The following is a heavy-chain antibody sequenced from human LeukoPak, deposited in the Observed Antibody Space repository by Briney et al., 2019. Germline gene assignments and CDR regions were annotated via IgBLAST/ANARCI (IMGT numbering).Heavy chain of an antibody. CDR3: TRVRLGAATRYFDY. J-gene: IGHJ4*02. V-gene: IGHV3-72*01. CDR2: IKNKANSYGT. Sequence: GGSLRLSCAASGFSFSDHYIDWVRLAPGQGLEWVGRIKNKANSYGTDYAASVKGRFTLSRDDSKDSLYLQMNSLRSEDTALYYCTRVRLGAATRYFDYWGQGTLVTVSS. D-gene: IGHD1-26*01. CDR1: GFSFSDHY.